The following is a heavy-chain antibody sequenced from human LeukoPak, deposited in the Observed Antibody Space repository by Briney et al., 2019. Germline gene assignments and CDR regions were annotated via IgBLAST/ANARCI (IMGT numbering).Heavy chain of an antibody. CDR2: INTDESVI. Sequence: GGSLRLSCAASGFTFSSYWMHWVRQAPGKGLVWVSRINTDESVISYADSVKGRFTISRDNAKNTLYLQMSSLRAEDTALYYCARDLGYCSGGRCYYYYGMDVWGQGTTVTVSS. V-gene: IGHV3-74*01. D-gene: IGHD2-15*01. CDR1: GFTFSSYW. J-gene: IGHJ6*02. CDR3: ARDLGYCSGGRCYYYYGMDV.